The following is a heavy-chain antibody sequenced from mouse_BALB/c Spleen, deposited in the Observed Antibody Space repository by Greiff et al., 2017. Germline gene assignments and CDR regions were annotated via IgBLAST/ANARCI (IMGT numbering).Heavy chain of an antibody. J-gene: IGHJ3*01. CDR2: ISSGGSYT. CDR1: GFTFSSYT. CDR3: TRKDNYGNYIAY. D-gene: IGHD2-1*01. V-gene: IGHV5-6-4*01. Sequence: EVQLQESGGGLVKPGGSLKLSCAASGFTFSSYTMSWVRQTPEKRLEWVATISSGGSYTYYPDSVKGRFTISRDNAKNTLYLQMSSLKSEDTAMYYCTRKDNYGNYIAYWGQGTLVTVSA.